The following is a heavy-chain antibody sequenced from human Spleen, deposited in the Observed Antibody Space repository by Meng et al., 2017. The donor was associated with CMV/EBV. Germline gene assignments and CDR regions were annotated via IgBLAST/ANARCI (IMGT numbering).Heavy chain of an antibody. J-gene: IGHJ4*02. CDR2: IRYDGSDK. V-gene: IGHV3-30*02. D-gene: IGHD3-3*01. CDR3: AKEVRFLGMIDH. Sequence: GGSLRLSCAASGFSFNNYGMHWVRQAPGRGLQWVAFIRYDGSDKYYVDSMKGRFTISRDNSKNTLYLQMNSLRPEDTAIYYCAKEVRFLGMIDHWGQGTLVTVSS. CDR1: GFSFNNYG.